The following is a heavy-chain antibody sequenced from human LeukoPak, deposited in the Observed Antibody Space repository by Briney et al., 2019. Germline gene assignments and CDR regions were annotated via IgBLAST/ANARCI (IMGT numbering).Heavy chain of an antibody. CDR3: ARGGIDFWSGYYSREFDY. V-gene: IGHV5-51*01. CDR1: GYSFTSYW. D-gene: IGHD3-3*01. Sequence: LGESLKISCKGSGYSFTSYWIGWVRRMPGKGLEWMGIIYPGDSDTRYSPSFQGQVTISADKSISTAYLQWSSLKASDTAMYYCARGGIDFWSGYYSREFDYWGQGTLVTVSS. J-gene: IGHJ4*02. CDR2: IYPGDSDT.